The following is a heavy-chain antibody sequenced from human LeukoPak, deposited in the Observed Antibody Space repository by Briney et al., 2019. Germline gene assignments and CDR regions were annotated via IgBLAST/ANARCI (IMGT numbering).Heavy chain of an antibody. V-gene: IGHV3-11*03. J-gene: IGHJ6*02. CDR3: ARGHYGLDV. CDR2: ISTSSGYT. Sequence: GGSLRLSCTASGFTFSDHHMSWIRQAPGKGLEWVSYISTSSGYTYYADSVKGRFTISRDNARNSLYLQMNSLGAEDTAVFYCARGHYGLDVWGQGTTVTVSS. CDR1: GFTFSDHH.